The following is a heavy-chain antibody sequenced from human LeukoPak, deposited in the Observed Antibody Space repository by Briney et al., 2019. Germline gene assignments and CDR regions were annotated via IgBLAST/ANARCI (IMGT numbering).Heavy chain of an antibody. CDR3: TSSIFGTEDYYYYYMDV. Sequence: GSLRLSCTASGFTFGDYAMSWVRQAPGKGLEWVGFIRSKAYGGTTEYAASVKGRFTISRDDSKSIAYLQMNSLKTEDTAVYYCTSSIFGTEDYYYYYMDVWGKGTTVTVSS. D-gene: IGHD3-3*01. J-gene: IGHJ6*03. V-gene: IGHV3-49*04. CDR2: IRSKAYGGTT. CDR1: GFTFGDYA.